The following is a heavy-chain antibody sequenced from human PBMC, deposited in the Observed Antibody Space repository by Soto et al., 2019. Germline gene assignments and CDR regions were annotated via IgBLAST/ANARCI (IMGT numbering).Heavy chain of an antibody. CDR1: GGSFSSYY. J-gene: IGHJ6*02. Sequence: SETLSLTCAVYGGSFSSYYWGWIRQPPGKGLEWIGSIYYSGSTYYNPSLKSRVTISVDTSKNQFSLKLSSVTAADTAVYYCARHGGYCTNGVCPDGYYYYGMDVWGQGTTVTVSS. D-gene: IGHD2-8*01. CDR2: IYYSGST. CDR3: ARHGGYCTNGVCPDGYYYYGMDV. V-gene: IGHV4-39*01.